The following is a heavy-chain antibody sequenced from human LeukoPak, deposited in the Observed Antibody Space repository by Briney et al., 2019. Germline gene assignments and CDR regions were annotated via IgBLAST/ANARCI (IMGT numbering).Heavy chain of an antibody. CDR2: INHSGST. J-gene: IGHJ4*02. V-gene: IGHV4-34*01. Sequence: PSETLSLTCAVYGGSFSGYYWSWIRQPPGKGLEWIGEINHSGSTNYNPSLKSRVTISVDTSKNQFSLKLSSVTAADTAVYYCARTPFRRTTVTVVYDYWGQGTLVTVSS. D-gene: IGHD4-17*01. CDR1: GGSFSGYY. CDR3: ARTPFRRTTVTVVYDY.